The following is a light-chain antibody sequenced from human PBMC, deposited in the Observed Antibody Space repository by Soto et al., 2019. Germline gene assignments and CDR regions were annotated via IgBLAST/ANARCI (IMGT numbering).Light chain of an antibody. Sequence: DIQMTQSPASLSASVGDRVTITCRSSQSISSYLNWYQQKPGKAPKPLIYAASSLQSGVSSRFSGSGSGTDFTLTISSRQPEDFATYYCQQSYSTPITFGQGTRLEIK. CDR2: AAS. CDR3: QQSYSTPIT. J-gene: IGKJ5*01. V-gene: IGKV1-39*01. CDR1: QSISSY.